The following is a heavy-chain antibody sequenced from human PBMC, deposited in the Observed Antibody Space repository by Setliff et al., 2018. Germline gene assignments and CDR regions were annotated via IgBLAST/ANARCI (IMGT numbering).Heavy chain of an antibody. CDR3: ARAISGWYSAFYYYMDV. D-gene: IGHD6-19*01. CDR1: GGSIGSGSDY. Sequence: SETLSLTCSVSGGSIGSGSDYWTWIRQPAGKGLEWIGHIYTSGSTNYNPSLKSRVTISVDTSKNQFSLKLSSVTAADTAVYYCARAISGWYSAFYYYMDVWGKGTTVTVSS. J-gene: IGHJ6*03. V-gene: IGHV4-61*09. CDR2: IYTSGST.